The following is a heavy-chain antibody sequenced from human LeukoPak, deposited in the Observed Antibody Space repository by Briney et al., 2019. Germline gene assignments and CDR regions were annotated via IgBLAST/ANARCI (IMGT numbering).Heavy chain of an antibody. D-gene: IGHD3-22*01. CDR1: GFTFSSYW. Sequence: PGGSLRLSCAASGFTFSSYWMHWVRQAPGKGPVWVARIRNDGSSTDYADSVKGRFTISRDNAKNTLYLQMNRLRAEDTAVYYCAREQGYYSVPGYWGQGTLVTVSS. V-gene: IGHV3-74*01. J-gene: IGHJ4*02. CDR2: IRNDGSST. CDR3: AREQGYYSVPGY.